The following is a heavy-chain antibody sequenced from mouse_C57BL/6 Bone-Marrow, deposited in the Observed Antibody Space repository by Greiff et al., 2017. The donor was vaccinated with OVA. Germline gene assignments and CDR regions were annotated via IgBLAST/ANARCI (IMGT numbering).Heavy chain of an antibody. J-gene: IGHJ4*01. V-gene: IGHV14-4*01. CDR3: TTWRFYSLYAMDY. CDR2: IDPENGDT. D-gene: IGHD2-3*01. CDR1: GFNIKDDY. Sequence: EVKLMESGAELVRPGASVKLSCTASGFNIKDDYMHWVKQRPEQGLEWIGWIDPENGDTEYASKFQGKATITADTSSNTAYLQLSSLTSDDTAVYYCTTWRFYSLYAMDYWGQGTSVTVSS.